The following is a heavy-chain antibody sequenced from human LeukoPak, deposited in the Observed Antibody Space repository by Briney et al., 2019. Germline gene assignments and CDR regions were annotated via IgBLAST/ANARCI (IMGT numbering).Heavy chain of an antibody. V-gene: IGHV3-7*01. CDR3: ARDTRLSGQWLVPRNDY. Sequence: TGGSLRLSCAASGFTFSSYWMSWVRQAPGKGLEWVANIKQDGSEKYYVDSVKGRFTISRDNAKNSLYLQMNSLRAEDTAVYYCARDTRLSGQWLVPRNDYWGQGTLVTVSS. CDR1: GFTFSSYW. D-gene: IGHD6-19*01. CDR2: IKQDGSEK. J-gene: IGHJ4*02.